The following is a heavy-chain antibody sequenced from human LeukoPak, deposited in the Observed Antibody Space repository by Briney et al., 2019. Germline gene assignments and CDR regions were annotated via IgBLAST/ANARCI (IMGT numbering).Heavy chain of an antibody. CDR1: GDSISSSSYY. D-gene: IGHD3-22*01. CDR3: ARIGGSFTDSSGYYGRFFHFDS. CDR2: IYYSGTT. J-gene: IGHJ4*02. Sequence: SETLSLTCIVSGDSISSSSYYWGWVRQPPGKGLEWIGSIYYSGTTYYNPSLKSRVTISVDTSKDQFSLNLSSVTAADTAVFYCARIGGSFTDSSGYYGRFFHFDSWGQGILVTVSS. V-gene: IGHV4-39*01.